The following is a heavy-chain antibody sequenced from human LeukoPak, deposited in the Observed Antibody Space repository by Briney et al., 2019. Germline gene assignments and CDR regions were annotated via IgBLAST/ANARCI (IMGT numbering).Heavy chain of an antibody. V-gene: IGHV4-30-4*08. Sequence: PSETLSLTCTVSGGSISSGDYYWSWIRQPPGKGLEWIGYIYYSGSTYYNPSLKSRVTISVDTSKNQFSLKLSSVTAADTAVYYCARVIRHYDFWSPEGYWGQGTLVTVSS. D-gene: IGHD3-3*01. CDR3: ARVIRHYDFWSPEGY. J-gene: IGHJ4*02. CDR2: IYYSGST. CDR1: GGSISSGDYY.